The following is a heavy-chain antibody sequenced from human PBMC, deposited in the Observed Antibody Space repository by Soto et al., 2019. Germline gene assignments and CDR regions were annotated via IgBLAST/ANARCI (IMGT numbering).Heavy chain of an antibody. D-gene: IGHD3-3*01. CDR2: ISYDGSNK. CDR1: GFTFSSYA. J-gene: IGHJ6*02. CDR3: ASDTYCDFWGGYYKVYYYYGMDV. V-gene: IGHV3-30-3*01. Sequence: QVQLVESGGGVVQPGRSLRLSCAASGFTFSSYAMHWVRQAPGKGLEWVAVISYDGSNKYYADSVKGRFTISRDNSKKALYLQKNSLRAEDTAVYYCASDTYCDFWGGYYKVYYYYGMDVWGQGTPVTVSS.